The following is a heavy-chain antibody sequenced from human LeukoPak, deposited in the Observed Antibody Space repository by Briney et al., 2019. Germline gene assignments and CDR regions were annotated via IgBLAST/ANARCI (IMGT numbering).Heavy chain of an antibody. CDR2: TYCRSTWYN. CDR1: GYSVTSNSVN. Sequence: SETVSLTCAISGYSVTSNSVNWNWIRQSPSIGLEWLGRTYCRSTWYNDYAVSVRGRITVNPDTSKNHFSLHLNSVTPEDTAVYYCARRLTQYDCFDPWGQGILVTVSS. D-gene: IGHD2-2*01. V-gene: IGHV6-1*01. J-gene: IGHJ5*02. CDR3: ARRLTQYDCFDP.